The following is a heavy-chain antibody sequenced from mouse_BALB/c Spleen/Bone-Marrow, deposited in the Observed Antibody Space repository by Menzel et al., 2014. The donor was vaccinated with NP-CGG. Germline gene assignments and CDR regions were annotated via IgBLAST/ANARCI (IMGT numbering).Heavy chain of an antibody. Sequence: EVKLVESGAELVKPGASVKLSCTASGFNIKDTYIHWVKQRPEQGLEWIGRIDPANGNTKYDPKFQGKATITADTSSNTAYLQLSSLTSEDTAVYYCAEITTAAYYVMDYWGQGTSVTVSS. D-gene: IGHD1-2*01. J-gene: IGHJ4*01. CDR3: AEITTAAYYVMDY. V-gene: IGHV14-3*02. CDR2: IDPANGNT. CDR1: GFNIKDTY.